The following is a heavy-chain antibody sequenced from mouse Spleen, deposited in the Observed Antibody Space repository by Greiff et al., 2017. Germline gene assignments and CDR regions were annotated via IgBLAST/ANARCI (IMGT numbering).Heavy chain of an antibody. D-gene: IGHD1-1*01. J-gene: IGHJ2*01. Sequence: VQLQQSGAELVKPGASVKLSCTASGFNLKDYYMDWVKQRPEQGLEWIGRIEPEDGDTKYAPKFQGKATITADTSSNTAYLQLSSLTSEDTAVYYCTNTTVVATDYWGQGTTLTVSA. V-gene: IGHV14-2*01. CDR1: GFNLKDYY. CDR2: IEPEDGDT. CDR3: TNTTVVATDY.